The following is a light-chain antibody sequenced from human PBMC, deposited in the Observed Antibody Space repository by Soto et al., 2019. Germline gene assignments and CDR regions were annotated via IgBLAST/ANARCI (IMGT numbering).Light chain of an antibody. J-gene: IGLJ2*01. Sequence: QSVLTQPPSVSGAAGQRVTISCTGSSSNIGAGYDVHWYQQLPRTAPKLLIYGNSNRPSGVPDRFSASKSGTSASLAITGLQTDDEADYYCQSYDSSLSVVVFGGGTKLTVL. CDR3: QSYDSSLSVVV. CDR1: SSNIGAGYD. V-gene: IGLV1-40*01. CDR2: GNS.